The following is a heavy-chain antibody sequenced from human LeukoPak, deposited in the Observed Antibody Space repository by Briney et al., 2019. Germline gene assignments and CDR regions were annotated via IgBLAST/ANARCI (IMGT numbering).Heavy chain of an antibody. J-gene: IGHJ4*02. V-gene: IGHV1-8*03. CDR2: MNPNSGNT. CDR3: ARVGVPYYDFWSGYPYYFDY. D-gene: IGHD3-3*01. Sequence: ASVKVSCKASGYTFTSYDINWVRQATGQGLEWMGWMNPNSGNTGYAQKFQGRVTITRNTSISTAYMELSSLRSEDTAVYYCARVGVPYYDFWSGYPYYFDYWGQGTLVTVSS. CDR1: GYTFTSYD.